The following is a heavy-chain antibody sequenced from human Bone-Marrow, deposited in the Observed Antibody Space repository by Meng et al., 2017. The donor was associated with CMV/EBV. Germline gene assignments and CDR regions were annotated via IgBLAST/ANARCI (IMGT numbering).Heavy chain of an antibody. J-gene: IGHJ6*02. CDR2: SSRSGDTV. D-gene: IGHD2-2*02. V-gene: IGHV3-48*04. CDR1: GFTFNGYS. CDR3: ARVPVPAAISYYYYGMDV. Sequence: GESLKISCAASGFTFNGYSMNWVRQAPGKGLEWVSYSSRSGDTVYYADSVKGRFTISRDNAKNSLYLQMNSLRAEDTAVYYCARVPVPAAISYYYYGMDVCGQGTTVTASS.